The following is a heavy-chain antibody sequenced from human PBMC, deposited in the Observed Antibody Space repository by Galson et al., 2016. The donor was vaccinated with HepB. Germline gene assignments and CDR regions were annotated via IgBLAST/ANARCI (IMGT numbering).Heavy chain of an antibody. J-gene: IGHJ3*02. CDR2: ISYDGRDK. CDR3: ARDPYGDNDAFDI. V-gene: IGHV3-30-3*01. Sequence: SLRLSCAASGFTFSSYEMNWVRQAPGKGLDWVAAISYDGRDKYYADSVKGRFTISRDNSRNMVYQEMNSLRPEDTAVYYCARDPYGDNDAFDIWGQGTMVSVSS. CDR1: GFTFSSYE. D-gene: IGHD4-17*01.